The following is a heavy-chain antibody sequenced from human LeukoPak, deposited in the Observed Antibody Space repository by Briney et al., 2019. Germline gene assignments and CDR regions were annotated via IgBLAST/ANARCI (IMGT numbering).Heavy chain of an antibody. Sequence: SETLSLTCTVSGGSICSYYWSWIRQPPGKGLEWIGYIYYSGSTNYNPSLKSRVTISVDTSKNQFSLKLSSVTAADTAVYYCARDQRGSSSGDWFDPWGQGTLVTVSS. CDR3: ARDQRGSSSGDWFDP. J-gene: IGHJ5*02. D-gene: IGHD1-26*01. CDR2: IYYSGST. CDR1: GGSICSYY. V-gene: IGHV4-59*01.